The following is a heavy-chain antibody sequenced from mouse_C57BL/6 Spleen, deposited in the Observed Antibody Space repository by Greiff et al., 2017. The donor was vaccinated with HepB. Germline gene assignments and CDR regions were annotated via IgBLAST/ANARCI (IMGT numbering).Heavy chain of an antibody. J-gene: IGHJ3*01. V-gene: IGHV1-82*01. CDR1: GYAFSSSW. CDR3: APYYGSSYDWFAY. CDR2: IYPGDGDT. Sequence: QVTLKVSGPELVKPGASVKISCKASGYAFSSSWMNWVKQRPGKGLEWIGRIYPGDGDTNYNGKFKGKATLTADKSSSTAYMQLSSLTSEDSAVYFCAPYYGSSYDWFAYWGQGTLVTVSA. D-gene: IGHD1-1*01.